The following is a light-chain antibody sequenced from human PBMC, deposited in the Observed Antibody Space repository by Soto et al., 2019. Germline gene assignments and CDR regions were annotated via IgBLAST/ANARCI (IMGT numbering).Light chain of an antibody. CDR1: NSNIGRNT. CDR2: SSN. J-gene: IGLJ3*02. Sequence: LTQPPSASGTPGQRVTISCSGSNSNIGRNTVNWYQPLPGTAPKLLIHSSNQRPSGVPDRFSGSKSGTSASLAISGLQSEDEGDYFCATWDDSLNGWVFGGGTKLTVL. V-gene: IGLV1-44*01. CDR3: ATWDDSLNGWV.